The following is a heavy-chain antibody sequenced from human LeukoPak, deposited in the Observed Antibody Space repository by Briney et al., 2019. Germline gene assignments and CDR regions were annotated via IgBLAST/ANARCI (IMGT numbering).Heavy chain of an antibody. CDR2: ISYDGSNT. CDR1: GFTFSSYA. V-gene: IGHV3-30*01. CDR3: ARGDTYYDILSENWFDP. Sequence: GRSLRLSCAASGFTFSSYAMHWVRQAPGKGLEWVAVISYDGSNTYYADSVKGRFTISRDNSKNTLYLQMNSLRAEDTAVYYCARGDTYYDILSENWFDPWGQGTLVTVSS. D-gene: IGHD3-9*01. J-gene: IGHJ5*02.